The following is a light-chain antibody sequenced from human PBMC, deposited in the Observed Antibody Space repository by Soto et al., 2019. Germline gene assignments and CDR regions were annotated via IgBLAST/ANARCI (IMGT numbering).Light chain of an antibody. CDR3: QKYNSAPHT. J-gene: IGKJ4*01. CDR2: AAS. V-gene: IGKV1-27*01. Sequence: DIQMTQSPSSLSASVGDRVTITCRTSQDISNYLAWYQQKPGKVPKLLIYAASTLQSGNPSRFSGGGSGTDFSLTISSLQPEDVATSYCQKYNSAPHTFGGGTKVEIQ. CDR1: QDISNY.